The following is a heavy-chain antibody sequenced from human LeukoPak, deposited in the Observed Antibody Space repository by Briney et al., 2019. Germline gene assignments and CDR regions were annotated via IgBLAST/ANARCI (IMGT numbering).Heavy chain of an antibody. D-gene: IGHD2-15*01. J-gene: IGHJ5*02. CDR3: AQFSSFSSTAYCLADP. V-gene: IGHV3-30*02. Sequence: PGGSLRLACEASGFTFSTYCMHWVRQAAGKGLEWVAFIRYDARNKYYGESGKGRFTISRDYSENTLYLQMNSRTMYERAFQYFAQFSSFSSTAYCLADPWGQENLVSVSS. CDR1: GFTFSTYC. CDR2: IRYDARNK.